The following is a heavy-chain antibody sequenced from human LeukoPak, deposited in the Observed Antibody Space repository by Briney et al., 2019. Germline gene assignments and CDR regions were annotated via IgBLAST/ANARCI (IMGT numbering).Heavy chain of an antibody. V-gene: IGHV3-23*01. J-gene: IGHJ4*02. Sequence: PGKSLRLSCAASGFTFSIYAMHWVRQAPGKGLQWVSVISGSGGSTYHADSVKGRFTISRDNSKNTLYLQMNSLSAEDTAVYYCAKDGSTWSSELDCWGQGTLVTVSS. CDR1: GFTFSIYA. D-gene: IGHD6-13*01. CDR2: ISGSGGST. CDR3: AKDGSTWSSELDC.